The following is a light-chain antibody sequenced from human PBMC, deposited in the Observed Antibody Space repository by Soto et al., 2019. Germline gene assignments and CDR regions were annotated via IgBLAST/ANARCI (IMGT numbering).Light chain of an antibody. J-gene: IGKJ2*01. V-gene: IGKV3-11*01. CDR3: QQRINWPHT. Sequence: EIVWTQSPDTLSLSPGERATLSCRASQSVSRYLAWYQQKPGQAPRLLIYDTSNRATGIPARFSGSGSGTDFTLTISSLEPEDFAVYYCQQRINWPHTFGQGTKLEIK. CDR1: QSVSRY. CDR2: DTS.